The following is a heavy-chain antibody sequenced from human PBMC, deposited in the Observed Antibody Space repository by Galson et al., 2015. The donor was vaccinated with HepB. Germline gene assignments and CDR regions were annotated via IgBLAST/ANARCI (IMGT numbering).Heavy chain of an antibody. J-gene: IGHJ3*01. CDR1: GYTFTSYA. CDR3: ASAQYQLVPDY. Sequence: SVKVSCKASGYTFTSYAMHWVRQAPGQRLEWMGWLNAGNGNTKYSQKFKGRVTITRDTSASTAYMELSSLRSEDTAVYYCASAQYQLVPDYWGQGTMVTVSS. D-gene: IGHD2-2*01. V-gene: IGHV1-3*01. CDR2: LNAGNGNT.